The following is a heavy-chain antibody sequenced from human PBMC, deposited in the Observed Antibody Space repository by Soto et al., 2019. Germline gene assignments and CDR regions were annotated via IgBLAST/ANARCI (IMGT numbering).Heavy chain of an antibody. CDR3: ARYYGDYDVGRFDP. CDR1: GGSISSGDYY. J-gene: IGHJ5*02. V-gene: IGHV4-30-4*01. Sequence: SETLSLTCTVSGGSISSGDYYWSWIRQPPGKGLEWIGYIYYSGSTYYNPSLKSRVTISVDTSKNQFSLKLSSVTAADTAVYYCARYYGDYDVGRFDPWGQGTLVAVSS. D-gene: IGHD4-17*01. CDR2: IYYSGST.